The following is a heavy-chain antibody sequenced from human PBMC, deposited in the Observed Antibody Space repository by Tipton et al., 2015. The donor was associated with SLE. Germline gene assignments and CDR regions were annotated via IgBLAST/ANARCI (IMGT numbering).Heavy chain of an antibody. CDR3: ARESSSFAFDI. J-gene: IGHJ3*02. Sequence: TLSLTCAVSGYSISSGYYWSWIRQPAGKGLEWIGRIYTSGSTNYNPSLKSRVTMSVDTSKNQFSLKLSSVTAADTAVYYCARESSSFAFDIWGQGTMVTVSS. V-gene: IGHV4-61*02. CDR1: GYSISSGYY. D-gene: IGHD6-6*01. CDR2: IYTSGST.